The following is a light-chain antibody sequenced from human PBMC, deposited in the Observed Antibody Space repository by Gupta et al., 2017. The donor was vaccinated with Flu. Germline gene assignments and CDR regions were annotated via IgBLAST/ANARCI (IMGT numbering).Light chain of an antibody. CDR1: QSISTW. CDR3: QHENSIPVT. J-gene: IGKJ2*01. Sequence: DIQMTQSPSTLSASVGDRVTITCRASQSISTWLAWYQQKVGKAPKLLIRKASNLESGVPSRFSGSGSGTEFTLTISSLQPDDFATYYCQHENSIPVTFGQGTKLEIK. CDR2: KAS. V-gene: IGKV1-5*03.